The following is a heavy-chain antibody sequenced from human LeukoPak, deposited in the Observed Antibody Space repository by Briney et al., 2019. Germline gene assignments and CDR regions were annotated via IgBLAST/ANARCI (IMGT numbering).Heavy chain of an antibody. V-gene: IGHV3-74*01. D-gene: IGHD7-27*01. CDR3: ARGDWGSVLS. J-gene: IGHJ3*01. CDR1: GFTFSSSW. Sequence: PGGSLRLSCAASGFTFSSSWLHWVRQAPGRGLVWVSRISSDVTNTAYGDSVKGRLTISRDNAKNALYLQMNSLRVDDTGVYYCARGDWGSVLSWGRGTMVTVSS. CDR2: ISSDVTNT.